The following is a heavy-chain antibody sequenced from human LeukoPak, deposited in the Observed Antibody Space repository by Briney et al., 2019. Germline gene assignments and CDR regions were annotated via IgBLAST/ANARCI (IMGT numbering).Heavy chain of an antibody. V-gene: IGHV4-61*01. Sequence: SETLSLTCTVSGGSISSGSYYWSWIRQPPGKGLEWIGYIYYSGSTNYNPSLKSRVTISVDTSKNQFSLKLSSVTAADTAVYYCARDSSGYYSFWGQGTLVTVSS. CDR2: IYYSGST. D-gene: IGHD3-22*01. CDR3: ARDSSGYYSF. CDR1: GGSISSGSYY. J-gene: IGHJ4*02.